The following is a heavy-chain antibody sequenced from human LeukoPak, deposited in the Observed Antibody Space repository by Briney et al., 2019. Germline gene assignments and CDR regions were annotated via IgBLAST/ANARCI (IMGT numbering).Heavy chain of an antibody. CDR3: ARAPSTPDFWSGYREYYFDY. Sequence: PGGSLTLSCAASGFTFSSYWMSWVRQAPGKGLEWVANIKQDESEKDYVDSVKRRFTISRDNARNSLYLQMNSLRAEDTAVYYCARAPSTPDFWSGYREYYFDYWGQGTLVTVSS. CDR1: GFTFSSYW. J-gene: IGHJ4*02. D-gene: IGHD3-3*01. CDR2: IKQDESEK. V-gene: IGHV3-7*01.